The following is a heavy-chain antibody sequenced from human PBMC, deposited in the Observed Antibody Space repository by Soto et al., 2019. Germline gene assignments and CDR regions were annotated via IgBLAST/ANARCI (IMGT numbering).Heavy chain of an antibody. V-gene: IGHV3-30-3*01. J-gene: IGHJ6*02. CDR1: GFTFSIYA. Sequence: QVQLVESGGGVVQPGRSLRLSCAASGFTFSIYAMHCFRQAPGKGLEWVAVISYDGARKAYANSVKGRFTISRDTSKNTLYLQMNSLRVEDTAAYYCSRGDREDTAVVIGARPGEYGMDVWGRGTTVTVSS. CDR3: SRGDREDTAVVIGARPGEYGMDV. CDR2: ISYDGARK. D-gene: IGHD2-15*01.